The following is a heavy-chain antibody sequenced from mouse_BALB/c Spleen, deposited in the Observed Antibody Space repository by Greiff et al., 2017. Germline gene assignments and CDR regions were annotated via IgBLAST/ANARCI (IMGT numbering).Heavy chain of an antibody. D-gene: IGHD3-1*01. Sequence: QVQLQQPGAELVRPGASVKLSCKASGYTFTSYWINWVKQRPGQGLEWIGNIYPSDSYTNYNRKFKDKATLTVDKSSSTAYMQLSSPTSEDSAVYYCTRSSLGTHAMDYWGQGTSVTVSS. J-gene: IGHJ4*01. CDR3: TRSSLGTHAMDY. V-gene: IGHV1-69*02. CDR2: IYPSDSYT. CDR1: GYTFTSYW.